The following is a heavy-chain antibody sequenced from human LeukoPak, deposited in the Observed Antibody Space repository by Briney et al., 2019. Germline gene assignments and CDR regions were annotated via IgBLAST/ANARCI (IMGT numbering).Heavy chain of an antibody. V-gene: IGHV1-3*01. CDR2: INAGNGKT. D-gene: IGHD3-9*01. Sequence: ASVKVSCKASGYTITHYAMHWVRQAPGQRLEWMGWINAGNGKTKYSQKFQGRVTITRDTSASTAYMELSSLRSEDTAVYYCARSCYDILTGYFEGNAFDIWGQGTMVTVSS. CDR3: ARSCYDILTGYFEGNAFDI. J-gene: IGHJ3*02. CDR1: GYTITHYA.